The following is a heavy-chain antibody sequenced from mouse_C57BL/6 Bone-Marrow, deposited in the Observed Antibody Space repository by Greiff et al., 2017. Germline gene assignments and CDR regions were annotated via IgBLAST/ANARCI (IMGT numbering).Heavy chain of an antibody. Sequence: EVMLVESGGDLVKPGGSLKLSCAASGFTFSSYGMSWVRQTPDKRLEWVATISTGGSYTYYPDSVQGRFTISRDNAKNTLYLQMSSLKSEDTAMYYCARHGGYYAFDYWGKGTTLTVSS. CDR1: GFTFSSYG. J-gene: IGHJ2*01. CDR3: ARHGGYYAFDY. V-gene: IGHV5-6*01. D-gene: IGHD2-3*01. CDR2: ISTGGSYT.